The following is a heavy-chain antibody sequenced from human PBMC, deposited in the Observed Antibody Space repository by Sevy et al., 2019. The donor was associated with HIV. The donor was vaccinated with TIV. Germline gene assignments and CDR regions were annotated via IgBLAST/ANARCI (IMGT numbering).Heavy chain of an antibody. CDR3: TRDAGYSVGWYPSNY. CDR1: GFSVSSHA. Sequence: EGSLRLSCAASGFSVSSHAMHWVRQAPGKGLEWVALLSYDGSTQYYADSVKGRFSISRDNSKNILYLQMNSLRPADTALYYCTRDAGYSVGWYPSNYWGQGTLVTVSS. V-gene: IGHV3-30*04. CDR2: LSYDGSTQ. J-gene: IGHJ4*02. D-gene: IGHD6-19*01.